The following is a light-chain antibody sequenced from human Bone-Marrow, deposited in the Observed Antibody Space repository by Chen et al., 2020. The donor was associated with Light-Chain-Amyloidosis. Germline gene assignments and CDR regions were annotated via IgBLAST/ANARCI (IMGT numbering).Light chain of an antibody. CDR2: GDF. Sequence: QSALTQPASVSGSPGQSVTLSRPASNSDVGNYNLVSWYQHHPGKAPKLIIYGDFKRPSGVSNRFSGSKSGNTASLTISGLQNEDEAHYHCCAYTGSSTWVFGGGTKLTVL. V-gene: IGLV2-23*01. J-gene: IGLJ3*02. CDR3: CAYTGSSTWV. CDR1: NSDVGNYNL.